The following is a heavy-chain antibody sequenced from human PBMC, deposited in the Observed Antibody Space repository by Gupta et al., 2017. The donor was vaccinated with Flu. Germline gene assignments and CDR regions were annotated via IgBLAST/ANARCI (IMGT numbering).Heavy chain of an antibody. Sequence: EMQLVQSGGGFVRPGGSLRLSCAASGFTFNTHSMQWARQAPGKGLEWVAYISSGSTVKYYADFVKGRFTVSRDNARGSLYLQMNGLRDDDTAVFYCAKASHFASAWDVWGQGDQVTVSS. D-gene: IGHD6-19*01. J-gene: IGHJ4*02. V-gene: IGHV3-48*02. CDR3: AKASHFASAWDV. CDR1: GFTFNTHS. CDR2: ISSGSTVK.